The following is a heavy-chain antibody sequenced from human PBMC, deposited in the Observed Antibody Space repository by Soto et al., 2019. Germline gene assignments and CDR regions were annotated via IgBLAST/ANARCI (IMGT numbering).Heavy chain of an antibody. CDR1: GDSVSSNSAA. V-gene: IGHV6-1*01. Sequence: TLSLTCAISGDSVSSNSAACIWIRQSPSRGLEWLGRTYYRSKWYNDYAVSVKSRITINPDTPKNQFSLQLNSVTPEDTAVYYCARDTLEPRVHRYYYYGMDVWGQGTTVTVSS. CDR3: ARDTLEPRVHRYYYYGMDV. J-gene: IGHJ6*02. D-gene: IGHD1-1*01. CDR2: TYYRSKWYN.